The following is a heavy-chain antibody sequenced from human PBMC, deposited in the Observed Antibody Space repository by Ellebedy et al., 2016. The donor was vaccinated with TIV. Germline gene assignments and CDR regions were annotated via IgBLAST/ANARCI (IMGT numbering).Heavy chain of an antibody. CDR2: ISGSGAST. V-gene: IGHV3-23*01. Sequence: PGGSLRLSCAASGFTFSNYAMTWVRQAPGKGLEWVSSISGSGASTYYADSVKGRFTISRDNSKNTLYLQGNSLRAEDTAIYFCAKHPAVGSYYYMDVWGKGTTVTVS. CDR1: GFTFSNYA. D-gene: IGHD3-10*01. J-gene: IGHJ6*03. CDR3: AKHPAVGSYYYMDV.